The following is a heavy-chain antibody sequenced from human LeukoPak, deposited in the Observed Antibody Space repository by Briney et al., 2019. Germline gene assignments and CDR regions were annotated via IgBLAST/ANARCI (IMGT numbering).Heavy chain of an antibody. V-gene: IGHV3-21*01. Sequence: PGGSLRLSCAASGFTFSSYSMNWVRQAPGKRLQWVSSISSSSSYIYYADSVKGRFTISRDNAKNSLYLQMNSLRAEDTAVYYCARDRRLGIAVAGTGLDYWGQGTLVTVSS. CDR2: ISSSSSYI. CDR3: ARDRRLGIAVAGTGLDY. D-gene: IGHD6-19*01. J-gene: IGHJ4*02. CDR1: GFTFSSYS.